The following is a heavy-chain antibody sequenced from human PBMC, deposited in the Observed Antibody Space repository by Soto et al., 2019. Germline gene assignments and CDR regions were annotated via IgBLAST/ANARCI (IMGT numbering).Heavy chain of an antibody. CDR1: GGSISSDDDS. CDR2: IFYSGAA. J-gene: IGHJ4*02. Sequence: QVQLQESGPGLLKPSQTLSLTCTVSGGSISSDDDSWSWIRQAPGEGLEWIGYIFYSGAAYYNPSLRRRSTISADTSKNKFSLKMYAVTAADTAVYYCARYSTGSSGALDYWGQGTLVTVSS. V-gene: IGHV4-30-4*01. D-gene: IGHD3-9*01. CDR3: ARYSTGSSGALDY.